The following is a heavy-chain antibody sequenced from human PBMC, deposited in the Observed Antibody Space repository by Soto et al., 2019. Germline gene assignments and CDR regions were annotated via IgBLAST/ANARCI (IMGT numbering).Heavy chain of an antibody. J-gene: IGHJ5*02. V-gene: IGHV4-30-2*06. Sequence: QVHLQESGPELVKPSQTLSLTCSVSGASIASGGYSWNWIRQSPGKGLEWIGFIYHSGTTYYNPSLESRVTISVDRSKNQFFLNLTSVTAADTAVYYCARGAQLLFDWFDPWGQGTLVTVSS. D-gene: IGHD3-10*02. CDR3: ARGAQLLFDWFDP. CDR1: GASIASGGYS. CDR2: IYHSGTT.